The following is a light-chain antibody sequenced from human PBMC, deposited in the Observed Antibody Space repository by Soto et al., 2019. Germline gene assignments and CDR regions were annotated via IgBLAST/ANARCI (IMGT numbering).Light chain of an antibody. CDR1: QSVSSSY. V-gene: IGKV3-20*01. CDR2: GAS. CDR3: QQSRI. Sequence: EKVLTQGPRALSLYPEKRATLSCRARQSVSSSYVAWYQQRPGQAPRLLIYGASSRATGIPDRFSGSGAGTDFTLTISRLEPEEFVVSDCQQSRIFGQGTKVDIK. J-gene: IGKJ1*01.